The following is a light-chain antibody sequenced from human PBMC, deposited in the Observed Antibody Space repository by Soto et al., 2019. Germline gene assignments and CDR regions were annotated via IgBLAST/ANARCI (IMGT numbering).Light chain of an antibody. Sequence: QSVLTQPAAVSGSPGQSITISWSGTSRDVGAYNLVSWYQQFPGKGPKLLIYEVRHRPSGVSYRFSGSKSGNTASLTISSLPPEDEAVYFCSSFSSRNALVFGGGTKVTVL. CDR3: SSFSSRNALV. J-gene: IGLJ2*01. CDR1: SRDVGAYNL. CDR2: EVR. V-gene: IGLV2-14*01.